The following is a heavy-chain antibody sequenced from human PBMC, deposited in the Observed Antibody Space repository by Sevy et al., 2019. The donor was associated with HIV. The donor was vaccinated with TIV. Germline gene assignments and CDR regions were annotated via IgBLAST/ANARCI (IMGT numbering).Heavy chain of an antibody. J-gene: IGHJ6*02. Sequence: GGSLRLSCAVSGFTLTNEFFSWVRQAPGKGLEWVAVVYSGGATYYADSVKGGFSISRDKSKCTLYLQRKSLRAEDTAVYYCARVGYCRGGTCFSGFYYAMDVWGQGTTVTVSS. CDR1: GFTLTNEF. V-gene: IGHV3-53*01. CDR2: VYSGGAT. D-gene: IGHD2-15*01. CDR3: ARVGYCRGGTCFSGFYYAMDV.